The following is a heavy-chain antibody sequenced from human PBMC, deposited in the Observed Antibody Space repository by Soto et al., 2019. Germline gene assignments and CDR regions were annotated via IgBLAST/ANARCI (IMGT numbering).Heavy chain of an antibody. CDR2: IKQGGSEK. CDR3: ARAGYCSGPNCYAGFDY. CDR1: AFTFSNYW. Sequence: PGGSLRLSCAASAFTFSNYWMSWVRQAPGNGLEWVANIKQGGSEKYYVDSVKGRFTISRDNAKNSLYLQMNSLRAEDTAVYYCARAGYCSGPNCYAGFDYWGQGALVTVSS. V-gene: IGHV3-7*03. J-gene: IGHJ4*02. D-gene: IGHD2-2*01.